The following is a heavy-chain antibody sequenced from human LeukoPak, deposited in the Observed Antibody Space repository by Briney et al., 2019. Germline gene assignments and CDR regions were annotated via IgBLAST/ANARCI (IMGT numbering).Heavy chain of an antibody. D-gene: IGHD6-13*01. Sequence: ASVKVSCKASGYTFTSYYMHWVRQAPGQGLEWMGIINPSGGSTSYAQKSQGRVTMTRDTSTSTVYMELSSLRSEDTAVYYCARDRSEAAAGTAFDYWGQGTLVTVSS. J-gene: IGHJ4*02. CDR3: ARDRSEAAAGTAFDY. CDR1: GYTFTSYY. V-gene: IGHV1-46*01. CDR2: INPSGGST.